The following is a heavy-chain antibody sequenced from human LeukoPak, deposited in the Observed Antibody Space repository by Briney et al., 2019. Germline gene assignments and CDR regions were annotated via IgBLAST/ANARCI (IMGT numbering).Heavy chain of an antibody. CDR3: ARDSSDFDY. V-gene: IGHV3-21*01. J-gene: IGHJ4*02. Sequence: GGSLRLSCAASGFTFNVYSMNWVRQAPGKGLEWVSSISSNSKHIYYADSMRGRFTVSRDNAKNSLFLQLNSLRAEDTAVYYCARDSSDFDYWGQGTLVTVSS. CDR2: ISSNSKHI. D-gene: IGHD3-22*01. CDR1: GFTFNVYS.